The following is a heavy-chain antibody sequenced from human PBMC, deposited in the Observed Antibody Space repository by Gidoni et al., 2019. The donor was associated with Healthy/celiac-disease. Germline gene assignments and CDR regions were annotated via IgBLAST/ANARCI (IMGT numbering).Heavy chain of an antibody. CDR3: ANYPGIAVLNCYYGMDV. J-gene: IGHJ6*02. V-gene: IGHV3-23*01. D-gene: IGHD6-19*01. CDR2: IRCSGGSK. CDR1: GSCFSSHA. Sequence: ELQLLASGGGVEQPGGFLSSCSAASGSCFSSHAMSWVRQAPGKGLEWVAAIRCSGGSKYYADSVKGRFTISRDNSKNTLYLQMNSLRAEDTAVYYCANYPGIAVLNCYYGMDVWGQGTTVTVSS.